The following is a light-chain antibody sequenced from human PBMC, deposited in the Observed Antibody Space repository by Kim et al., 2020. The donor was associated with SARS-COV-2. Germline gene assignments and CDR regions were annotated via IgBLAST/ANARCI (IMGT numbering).Light chain of an antibody. CDR3: ATWNDSLSSVWA. J-gene: IGLJ3*02. CDR2: RDS. V-gene: IGLV1-47*01. CDR1: NSNIGSNY. Sequence: QWVTISCSGSNSNIGSNYVYWYQQLPGTAPKLLIYRDSQRPSGVPDRFSGSKSGTSASLAISGLRSEDEADYSCATWNDSLSSVWAFCGGTQLTVL.